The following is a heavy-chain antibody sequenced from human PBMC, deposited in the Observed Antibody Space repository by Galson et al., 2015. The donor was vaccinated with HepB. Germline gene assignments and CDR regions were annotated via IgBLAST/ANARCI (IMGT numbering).Heavy chain of an antibody. CDR2: IYPGDSDT. Sequence: QSGAEVKKPGESLKISCKGSGYSFTSYWIGWVRQMPGKGLEWMGIIYPGDSDTRYSPSFQGQVTISADKSISTAYLQWSSLKASDTAMYYCGATGILTGSPYYFDYWGQGTLVTVSS. CDR3: GATGILTGSPYYFDY. CDR1: GYSFTSYW. J-gene: IGHJ4*02. D-gene: IGHD3-9*01. V-gene: IGHV5-51*03.